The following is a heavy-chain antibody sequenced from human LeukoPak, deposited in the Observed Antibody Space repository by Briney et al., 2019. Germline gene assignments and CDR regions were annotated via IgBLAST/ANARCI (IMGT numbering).Heavy chain of an antibody. CDR1: GFTFSSYS. J-gene: IGHJ3*02. CDR3: ARDRNLYSSSSEAFDI. CDR2: ISSSSGYI. V-gene: IGHV3-21*01. Sequence: GGSLRLSCAASGFTFSSYSMNWVRQAPGKGLEWVSSISSSSGYIYYADSVKGRFTISRDNAKNSLYLQMNSLRAEDTAVYYCARDRNLYSSSSEAFDIWGQGTMVTVSS. D-gene: IGHD6-13*01.